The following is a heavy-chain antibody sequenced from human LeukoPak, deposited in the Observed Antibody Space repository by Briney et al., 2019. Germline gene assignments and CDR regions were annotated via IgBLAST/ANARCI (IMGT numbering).Heavy chain of an antibody. J-gene: IGHJ6*03. V-gene: IGHV3-53*01. CDR2: IYSGGST. CDR1: GFTVSSNY. Sequence: GGSLRLSCAASGFTVSSNYMSWVRQAPGKGLEWVSVIYSGGSTYYADSVKGRFTISRDNSKNTLYLQMNSLRAEDTAVYYCARGTGVPAAPMDVWGKGTTVTVSS. CDR3: ARGTGVPAAPMDV. D-gene: IGHD2-2*01.